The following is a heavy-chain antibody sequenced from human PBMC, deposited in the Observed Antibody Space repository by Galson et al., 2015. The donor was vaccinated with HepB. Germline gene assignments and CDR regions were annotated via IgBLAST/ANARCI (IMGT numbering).Heavy chain of an antibody. Sequence: SLRLSCAASGFRFSNYDMHWVRQAPGKGLEWVAVISYDGSNKDYVDYVKGRFTITRDNSENTFYLQMNSLRSEDTAVYYCTRDLRSFGSGSMGDYWGQGTLVTVSS. J-gene: IGHJ4*02. D-gene: IGHD3-10*01. CDR2: ISYDGSNK. CDR3: TRDLRSFGSGSMGDY. V-gene: IGHV3-30*03. CDR1: GFRFSNYD.